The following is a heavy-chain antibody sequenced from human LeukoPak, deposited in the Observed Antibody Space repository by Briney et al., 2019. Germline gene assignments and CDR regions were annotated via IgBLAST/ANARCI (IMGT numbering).Heavy chain of an antibody. D-gene: IGHD5-18*01. CDR3: ARAARVDTAMVFY. CDR1: GFTFGSYS. CDR2: ISSSSSYI. J-gene: IGHJ4*02. Sequence: GGSLRLSCAASGFTFGSYSMNWVRQAPGKGLERVSSISSSSSYIYYADSVKGRFTISRDNAKNSLYLQMNSLRAEDTAVYHCARAARVDTAMVFYWGQGTLVTVSS. V-gene: IGHV3-21*01.